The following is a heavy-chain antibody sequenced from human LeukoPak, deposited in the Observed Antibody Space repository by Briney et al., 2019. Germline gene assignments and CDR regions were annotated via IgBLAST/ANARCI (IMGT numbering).Heavy chain of an antibody. J-gene: IGHJ4*02. CDR1: GFTFSSYA. V-gene: IGHV3-23*01. Sequence: PGGSLRLSCAASGFTFSSYAMSWVRQAPGKGLEWVSAISGSGGSTYYADSVKGRFTISRDNSKNTLYLQMNSPRAEDTAVYYCAKSRAAAGNFDYWGQGTLVTVSS. D-gene: IGHD6-13*01. CDR3: AKSRAAAGNFDY. CDR2: ISGSGGST.